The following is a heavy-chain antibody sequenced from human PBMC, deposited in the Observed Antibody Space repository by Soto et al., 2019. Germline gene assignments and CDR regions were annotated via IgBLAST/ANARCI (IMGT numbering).Heavy chain of an antibody. CDR3: ARHADYGDYWYYFDY. CDR2: IYYSGST. Sequence: QLQLQESGPGLVKPSETLSLTCTVSGGSISSSSYYWGWIRQPPGKGLEWIGSIYYSGSTYYNPSLKSRVTISVDTSKNQFSLKLSSVTAADTAVYYCARHADYGDYWYYFDYWGQGTLVTVSS. V-gene: IGHV4-39*01. J-gene: IGHJ4*02. D-gene: IGHD4-17*01. CDR1: GGSISSSSYY.